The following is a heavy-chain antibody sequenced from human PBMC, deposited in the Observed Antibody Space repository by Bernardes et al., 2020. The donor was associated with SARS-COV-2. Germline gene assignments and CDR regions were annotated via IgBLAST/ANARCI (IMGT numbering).Heavy chain of an antibody. CDR3: ARQDWERRFDY. D-gene: IGHD1-1*01. CDR2: VHYTGST. V-gene: IGHV4-59*01. Sequence: SETLSLTCVVSGGSIFTAHWSWFRQPPGTQLEWIGHVHYTGSTNYIPSLKSRVTISLDTSKNQFSLRLTSVTAADTAIYYCARQDWERRFDYWGRGTLVTVAS. J-gene: IGHJ4*02. CDR1: GGSIFTAH.